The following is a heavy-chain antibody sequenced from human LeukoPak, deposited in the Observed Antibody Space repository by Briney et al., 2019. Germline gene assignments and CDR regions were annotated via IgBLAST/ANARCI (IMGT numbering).Heavy chain of an antibody. V-gene: IGHV4-59*01. CDR2: IYYSGST. CDR1: GGSISSYY. Sequence: SETLSLTCTVSGGSISSYYWSWIRQPPGKGLEWIGYIYYSGSTNYNPSLKSRVTISVDTSKNQFSLKLSSVTAADTAVYYCARSVWGGYYFDYWGQGTLVTVSS. CDR3: ARSVWGGYYFDY. D-gene: IGHD3-3*01. J-gene: IGHJ4*02.